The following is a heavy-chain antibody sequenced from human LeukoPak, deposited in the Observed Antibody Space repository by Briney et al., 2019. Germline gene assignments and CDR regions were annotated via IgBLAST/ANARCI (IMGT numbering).Heavy chain of an antibody. D-gene: IGHD5-12*01. J-gene: IGHJ4*02. V-gene: IGHV3-74*01. CDR3: TRGYVGIDY. Sequence: GGSLRLSCAASGFSFSSYWMHWVRQAPGKGLVWVSRIDTDGSSTIYADSVKGRFTISRDNAKNTLFLQMNSLRAEDTAVYYCTRGYVGIDYWGQGTLVTVSS. CDR2: IDTDGSST. CDR1: GFSFSSYW.